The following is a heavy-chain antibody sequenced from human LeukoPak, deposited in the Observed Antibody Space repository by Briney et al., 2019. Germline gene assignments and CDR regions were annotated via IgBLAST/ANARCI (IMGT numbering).Heavy chain of an antibody. CDR2: INHTGGT. D-gene: IGHD3-10*01. Sequence: SETLSLTCAVYGGSFSGYSWGWIRQPPGQGLEWIGEINHTGGTNYNPSLKSRVTISVDTSKKQFSLKQSSVTAADTAVYYCARGRYSYFGAGSYFRAWGQGTLVTVSS. J-gene: IGHJ4*02. CDR3: ARGRYSYFGAGSYFRA. V-gene: IGHV4-34*01. CDR1: GGSFSGYS.